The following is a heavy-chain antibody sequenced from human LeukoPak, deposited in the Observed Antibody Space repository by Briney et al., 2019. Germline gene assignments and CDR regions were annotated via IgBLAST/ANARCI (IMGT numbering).Heavy chain of an antibody. V-gene: IGHV4-34*01. D-gene: IGHD6-25*01. CDR3: ARSGPQRTAWFDP. CDR1: GGSFSGYY. Sequence: SETLSLTCAVYGGSFSGYYWSWIRQPPGKGLEWIGEINHSGSTNYNPSLKSRVTISVDTSKNQFSLKLSSATAADTAVYYCARSGPQRTAWFDPWGQGTLVTVSS. J-gene: IGHJ5*02. CDR2: INHSGST.